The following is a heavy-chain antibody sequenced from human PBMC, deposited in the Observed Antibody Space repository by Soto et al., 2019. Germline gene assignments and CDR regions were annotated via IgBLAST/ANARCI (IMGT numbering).Heavy chain of an antibody. J-gene: IGHJ3*02. CDR3: ARVYLTGFSHKAFDI. D-gene: IGHD3-9*01. CDR2: IYYSGST. CDR1: GGSISSGGYY. Sequence: QVQLQESGPGLVKPSQTLSLTCTVSGGSISSGGYYWSWIRQHPGKGLEGIGYIYYSGSTYYNPSLKSRVTISVDTSKNQFSLKLSSVTAADTAVYYCARVYLTGFSHKAFDIWGQGTMVTVSS. V-gene: IGHV4-31*03.